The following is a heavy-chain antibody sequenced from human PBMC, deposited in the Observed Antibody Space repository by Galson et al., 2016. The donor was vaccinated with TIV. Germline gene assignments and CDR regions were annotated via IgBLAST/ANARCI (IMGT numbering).Heavy chain of an antibody. D-gene: IGHD6-19*01. CDR1: GSIFSSYT. CDR3: ARPSSSCRGCSYYYYMDV. J-gene: IGHJ6*03. V-gene: IGHV1-69*13. Sequence: SVKVSCKASGSIFSSYTIFWVRQAPGQGLEWMGRILPIFGAATYAQKFQGRVTITADESTNTAYMELSSLKSDDTAMYYCARPSSSCRGCSYYYYMDVWGKGTTVTVSS. CDR2: ILPIFGAA.